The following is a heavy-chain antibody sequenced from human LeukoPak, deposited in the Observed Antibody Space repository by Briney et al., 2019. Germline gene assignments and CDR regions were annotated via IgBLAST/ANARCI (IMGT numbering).Heavy chain of an antibody. V-gene: IGHV1-2*02. J-gene: IGHJ4*02. CDR2: INPNSGGT. CDR1: GYTFTGYY. Sequence: GASVKVSCKASGYTFTGYYMHWVRQAPGQGLEWMGWINPNSGGTNYAQKFQGRVTMTVDPSISTAYMELSRLSSDDTAVYYCARVSRFFDWLPPFVYWGQGTLVTVSS. CDR3: ARVSRFFDWLPPFVY. D-gene: IGHD3-9*01.